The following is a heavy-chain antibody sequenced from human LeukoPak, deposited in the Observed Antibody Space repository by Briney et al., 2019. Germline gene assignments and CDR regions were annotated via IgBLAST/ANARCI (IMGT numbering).Heavy chain of an antibody. D-gene: IGHD2-8*01. Sequence: ASVKVSCKASGYTFTSYGISWVRQAPGQGLEWMGWINPNSGGTNYAQKFQGRVTMTRDTSISTAYMELSRLRSDDTAVYYCARVTSVSALFYYYMDVWGKGTTVTISS. CDR3: ARVTSVSALFYYYMDV. V-gene: IGHV1-2*02. CDR2: INPNSGGT. J-gene: IGHJ6*03. CDR1: GYTFTSYG.